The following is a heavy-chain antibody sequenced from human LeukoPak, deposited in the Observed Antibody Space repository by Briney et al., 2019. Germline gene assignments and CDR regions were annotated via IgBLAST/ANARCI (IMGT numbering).Heavy chain of an antibody. CDR1: GFTFSTYP. CDR2: IADDGKDK. Sequence: GRSLRLSCAASGFTFSTYPIHWVRQAPGKGLEWVAVIADDGKDKHYVESVKGRFTISRDNSKNTLYLQMNSLRADDTAVYYCARDYSSSPRTADYWGQGTLVTVSS. V-gene: IGHV3-30*04. CDR3: ARDYSSSPRTADY. D-gene: IGHD6-13*01. J-gene: IGHJ4*02.